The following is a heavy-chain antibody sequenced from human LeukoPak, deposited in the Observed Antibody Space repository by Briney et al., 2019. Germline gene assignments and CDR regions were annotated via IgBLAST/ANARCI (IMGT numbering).Heavy chain of an antibody. CDR2: IYYSGST. J-gene: IGHJ3*02. D-gene: IGHD2-21*02. CDR3: ARDLDCPHDAFDI. Sequence: SETLSLTCTVSGGSVSSGGYSWSWIRHHPGKGLEWIGYIYYSGSTHYNPSLKGRVTISVDTSKNQFSLKLSSVTAADTAVYYCARDLDCPHDAFDIWGQGTMVSVSS. V-gene: IGHV4-31*03. CDR1: GGSVSSGGYS.